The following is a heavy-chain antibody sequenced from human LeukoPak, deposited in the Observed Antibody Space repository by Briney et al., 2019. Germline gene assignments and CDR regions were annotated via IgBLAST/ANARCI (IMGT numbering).Heavy chain of an antibody. CDR1: GGSISSYY. V-gene: IGHV4-59*01. CDR3: ARGSHYYDSSGYEDYYMDV. D-gene: IGHD3-22*01. CDR2: IYYSGST. Sequence: PSETLSLTCTVSGGSISSYYWSWIRQPPGKGLEWIGYIYYSGSTNYNPSLKSRVTISVDTSKNQFSLKLSSVTAADTALYYCARGSHYYDSSGYEDYYMDVWGKGTTVTVSS. J-gene: IGHJ6*03.